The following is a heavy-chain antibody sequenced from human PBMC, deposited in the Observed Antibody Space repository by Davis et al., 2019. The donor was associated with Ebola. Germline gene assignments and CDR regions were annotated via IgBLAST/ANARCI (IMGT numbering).Heavy chain of an antibody. J-gene: IGHJ5*02. V-gene: IGHV1-69*04. Sequence: AASVKVSCKTSGGTFTNYAVNWVRHAPGQGLEWMGRIIPVVDTKDYAQKFQGRVTLTADKATNTAYMELSGLRFDDTAVYYCARGKWFDPWGQGTLVSVTS. CDR2: IIPVVDTK. CDR1: GGTFTNYA. CDR3: ARGKWFDP.